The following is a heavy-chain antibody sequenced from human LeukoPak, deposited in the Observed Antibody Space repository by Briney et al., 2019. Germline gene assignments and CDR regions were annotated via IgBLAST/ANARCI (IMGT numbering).Heavy chain of an antibody. V-gene: IGHV1-2*02. CDR3: ARSGFGYYYYYMDV. CDR1: GYTFTGYY. D-gene: IGHD3-10*01. Sequence: ASVKVSCKASGYTFTGYYMHWVRQAPGQGLEWMGWINPNSGGTDYAQKFQGRVTMTRDTSTSTAYMELRSLRSDDAAVYYCARSGFGYYYYYMDVWGKGTTVTVSS. CDR2: INPNSGGT. J-gene: IGHJ6*03.